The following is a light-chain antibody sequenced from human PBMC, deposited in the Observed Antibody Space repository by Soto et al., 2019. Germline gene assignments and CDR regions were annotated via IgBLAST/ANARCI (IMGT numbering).Light chain of an antibody. J-gene: IGLJ2*01. V-gene: IGLV2-14*01. CDR2: EVS. CDR3: SSYTSSNTVV. Sequence: QSALTQPASVSGSPGQSITISCTGTSSDVGDYNYVSWYQHHPGKAPKLMIYEVSNRPSGVSDRFSGSKSGNTASLTISGLQTEDEADYYCSSYTSSNTVVFGGGTKVTVL. CDR1: SSDVGDYNY.